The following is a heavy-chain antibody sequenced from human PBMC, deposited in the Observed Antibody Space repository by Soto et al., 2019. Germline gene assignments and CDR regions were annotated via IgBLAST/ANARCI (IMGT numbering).Heavy chain of an antibody. CDR3: ARVYFPTVTKRGGYYYGMDV. V-gene: IGHV1-69*06. CDR1: GGTFSSYA. CDR2: IIPIFGTA. J-gene: IGHJ6*02. D-gene: IGHD4-4*01. Sequence: SVKVSCKASGGTFSSYAISWVRQAPGQGLEWMGGIIPIFGTANYAQKFQGRVTITADKSTSTAYMELSSLRSEDTAVYYCARVYFPTVTKRGGYYYGMDVWGQGTTVPVSS.